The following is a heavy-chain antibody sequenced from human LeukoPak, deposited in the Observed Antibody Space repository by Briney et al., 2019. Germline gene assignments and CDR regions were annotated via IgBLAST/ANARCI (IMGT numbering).Heavy chain of an antibody. J-gene: IGHJ3*02. CDR3: ARETQQRQLSNPFEI. V-gene: IGHV3-30*04. Sequence: GGSLRLSCAASGFTFSTYSMRWVRQAPGKGLEWVGGIRQDGSDQYYADSVKGQFTISRDNSKNTLYLQMNSLRADDTALYYCARETQQRQLSNPFEIWGQGTMVTVSS. CDR2: IRQDGSDQ. D-gene: IGHD6-13*01. CDR1: GFTFSTYS.